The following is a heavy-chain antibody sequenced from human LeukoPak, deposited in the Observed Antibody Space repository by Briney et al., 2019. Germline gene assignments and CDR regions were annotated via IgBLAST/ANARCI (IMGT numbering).Heavy chain of an antibody. CDR1: GFTFSSYS. CDR2: ISSGSGHI. CDR3: ARKLYSSSWQTTVGFDY. J-gene: IGHJ4*02. D-gene: IGHD6-13*01. V-gene: IGHV3-21*01. Sequence: GGSLRLSCAASGFTFSSYSMHWVGQAPGKGLEWVSSISSGSGHIYYADSLKGRFTISRDNAKDSLYLQMNSLRVEDTAVYYCARKLYSSSWQTTVGFDYWGQGTLVTVSS.